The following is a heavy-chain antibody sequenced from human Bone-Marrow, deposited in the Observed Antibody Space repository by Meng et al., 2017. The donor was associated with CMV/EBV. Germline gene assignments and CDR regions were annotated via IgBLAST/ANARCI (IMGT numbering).Heavy chain of an antibody. CDR3: AKVFYYGSGSYYLGYGMDV. D-gene: IGHD3-10*01. CDR2: ISGSGGST. Sequence: LSLTCAASGFTFSSYAMSWVRQAPGKGLEWVSAISGSGGSTYYADSVKGRFTISRDNSKNTLYLQMNSLRAEDTAVYYCAKVFYYGSGSYYLGYGMDVWGQGTTVTVSS. J-gene: IGHJ6*02. V-gene: IGHV3-23*01. CDR1: GFTFSSYA.